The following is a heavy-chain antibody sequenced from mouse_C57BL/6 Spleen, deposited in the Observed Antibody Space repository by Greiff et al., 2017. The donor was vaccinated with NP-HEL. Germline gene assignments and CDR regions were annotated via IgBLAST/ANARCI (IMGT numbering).Heavy chain of an antibody. Sequence: EVKLVESGGGLVKPGGSLKLSCAASGFTFSDYGMHWVRQAPEKGLEWVAYISSGSSTIYYADTVKGRFTISRDNAKNTLFLQMTSLRSEDTAMYYCARRFGNYGYYAMDYWGQGTSVTVSS. CDR3: ARRFGNYGYYAMDY. J-gene: IGHJ4*01. CDR1: GFTFSDYG. V-gene: IGHV5-17*01. CDR2: ISSGSSTI. D-gene: IGHD2-1*01.